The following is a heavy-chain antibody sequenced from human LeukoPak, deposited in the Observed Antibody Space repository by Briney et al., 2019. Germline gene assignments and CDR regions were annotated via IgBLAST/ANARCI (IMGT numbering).Heavy chain of an antibody. D-gene: IGHD3-9*01. CDR1: GGSISSGDYY. CDR3: VGNDILDYFDY. Sequence: SQTLSLTCTVSGGSISSGDYYWSWIRQPPGKGLEWIGYIYYSGSTYYNPSLKSRVTISVDTSKNQFSLKLSSVTAADTAVYYCVGNDILDYFDYWGQGTLVTVSS. V-gene: IGHV4-30-4*01. J-gene: IGHJ4*02. CDR2: IYYSGST.